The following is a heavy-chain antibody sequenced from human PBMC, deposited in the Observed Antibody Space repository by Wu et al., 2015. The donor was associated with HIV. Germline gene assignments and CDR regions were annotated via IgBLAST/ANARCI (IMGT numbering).Heavy chain of an antibody. V-gene: IGHV1-69*05. D-gene: IGHD4-17*01. Sequence: QVQLVQSGAEVKKPGSSVKVSCKASGGTFSSYAISWVRQAPGQGLEWMGGIIPIFGTANYAQKFQGRVTITTDESTSTAYMELSSLRSEDTAVYYCASGTTVTTSGWDNWFDPWGQGNPGHRLL. CDR1: GGTFSSYA. J-gene: IGHJ5*02. CDR2: IIPIFGTA. CDR3: ASGTTVTTSGWDNWFDP.